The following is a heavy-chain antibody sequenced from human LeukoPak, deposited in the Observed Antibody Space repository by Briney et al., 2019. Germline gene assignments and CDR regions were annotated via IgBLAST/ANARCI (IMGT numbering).Heavy chain of an antibody. CDR1: GCTVDSNY. CDR3: ARGDDSGYYDYFDY. J-gene: IGHJ4*02. Sequence: GGSLRLSCAASGCTVDSNYLSWVRQAPGRGLEWVSTIYTGGNTYYAASVKGRFTISRDFSKNTVFLHMNSLRAEDTAMYYCARGDDSGYYDYFDYWGQGALVTVSS. CDR2: IYTGGNT. V-gene: IGHV3-53*01. D-gene: IGHD3-22*01.